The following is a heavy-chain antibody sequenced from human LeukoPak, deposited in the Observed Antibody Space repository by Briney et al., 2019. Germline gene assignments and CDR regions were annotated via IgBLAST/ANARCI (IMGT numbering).Heavy chain of an antibody. V-gene: IGHV4-61*02. Sequence: SETLSLTCTVSGGSISSGSYYWIWIRPPAGQGLVGIGRLYTGGSTNYNPSLKSRVTISVVTSENQFSLKLRSVTAADAAVYYCASSSITIFGVVRGTWFDPWGQGTLVTVSS. J-gene: IGHJ5*02. CDR3: ASSSITIFGVVRGTWFDP. CDR2: LYTGGST. D-gene: IGHD3-3*01. CDR1: GGSISSGSYY.